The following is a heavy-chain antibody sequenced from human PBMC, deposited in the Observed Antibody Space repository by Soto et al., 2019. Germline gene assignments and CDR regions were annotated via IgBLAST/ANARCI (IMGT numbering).Heavy chain of an antibody. CDR3: AKCEGSFLMITFGGVIVSYFDY. J-gene: IGHJ4*02. V-gene: IGHV3-64*04. CDR1: GFTFSSYA. D-gene: IGHD3-16*02. Sequence: PGGSLRLSCAASGFTFSSYAMHWVRQAPGKGLEYVSAISSSGGSTYYADSVKGRFTISRDNSKNTLYLQMNSLRAEDTAVYYCAKCEGSFLMITFGGVIVSYFDYWGQGTLVTV. CDR2: ISSSGGST.